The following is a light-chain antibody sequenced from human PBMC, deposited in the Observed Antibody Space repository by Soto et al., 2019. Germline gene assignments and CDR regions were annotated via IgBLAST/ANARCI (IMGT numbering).Light chain of an antibody. J-gene: IGLJ1*01. V-gene: IGLV1-40*01. CDR2: GNS. Sequence: QSVLTQPPSVSGAPGQRVTISCTGSSSNIGAGYDVHWYQQLPGTAPKLLIYGNSNRPSGVPDRFSGSKSGTSASLASTGLQDDDEADYYCQSYDSSLSGYVFGTGTKLTVL. CDR1: SSNIGAGYD. CDR3: QSYDSSLSGYV.